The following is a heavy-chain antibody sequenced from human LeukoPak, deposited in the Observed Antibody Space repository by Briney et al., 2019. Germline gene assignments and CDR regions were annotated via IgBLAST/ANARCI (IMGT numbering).Heavy chain of an antibody. J-gene: IGHJ4*02. CDR1: GFTFGDYA. Sequence: GGSLRLSCTASGFTFGDYAMSWFRQAPGKGLEWVGFIRSKAYGGSTEYAASVKGRFTISRDDSKSIAYLQMNSLKTEDTAVYYCTRFDRWELPFDYWGQGTLVTVSS. CDR3: TRFDRWELPFDY. V-gene: IGHV3-49*03. D-gene: IGHD1-26*01. CDR2: IRSKAYGGST.